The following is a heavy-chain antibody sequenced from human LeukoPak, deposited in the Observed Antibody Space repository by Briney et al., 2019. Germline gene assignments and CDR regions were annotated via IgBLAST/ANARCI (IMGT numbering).Heavy chain of an antibody. Sequence: ASVKVSCKASGYTFTGYYMHWVRQAPGQGLEWMGWINPNSGGTNYAQKFQGRVTMTRDTSISTGYMELSRLRSDDTAVYYCASASGYSYGFAFDIWGQGTMVTVSS. D-gene: IGHD5-18*01. J-gene: IGHJ3*02. CDR1: GYTFTGYY. CDR2: INPNSGGT. V-gene: IGHV1-2*02. CDR3: ASASGYSYGFAFDI.